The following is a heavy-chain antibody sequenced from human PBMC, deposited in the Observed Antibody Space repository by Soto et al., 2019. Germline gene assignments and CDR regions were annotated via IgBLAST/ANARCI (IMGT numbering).Heavy chain of an antibody. Sequence: QVQLQESGPGLVKSSQTLSLTCTVSGGSISSDGNYWSWIRQHPGKGLEWIGYIYYSVITYYNPSLKSRVTISVDTSKNQFSLKLNSVTAADTAVYYCARARMVRGIIYYYGMDVWGQGTTVTVSS. V-gene: IGHV4-31*03. CDR1: GGSISSDGNY. J-gene: IGHJ6*02. D-gene: IGHD3-10*01. CDR3: ARARMVRGIIYYYGMDV. CDR2: IYYSVIT.